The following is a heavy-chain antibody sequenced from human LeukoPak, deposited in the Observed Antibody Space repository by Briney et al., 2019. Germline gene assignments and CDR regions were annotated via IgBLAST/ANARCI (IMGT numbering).Heavy chain of an antibody. J-gene: IGHJ6*03. CDR1: GDSISSHH. D-gene: IGHD1-14*01. CDR2: LYYSGST. V-gene: IGHV4-59*11. Sequence: PSETPSLTCTVSGDSISSHHWSWIRQPPGKELEWIGYLYYSGSTKYNPSLKSRVTISVDTSKNQFSLKLSSVTAADTAVYYCARDTRRSYYYMDVWGKGTTVTVSS. CDR3: ARDTRRSYYYMDV.